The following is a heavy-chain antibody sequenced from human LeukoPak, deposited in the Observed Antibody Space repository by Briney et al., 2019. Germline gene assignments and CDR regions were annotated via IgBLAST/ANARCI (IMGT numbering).Heavy chain of an antibody. J-gene: IGHJ3*02. CDR1: GFTVSSNY. V-gene: IGHV3-53*04. CDR3: ARELYYYGRDAFDI. CDR2: IYSGGST. Sequence: GGSLRLSCAASGFTVSSNYMSWVRQAPGKGLEWVSVIYSGGSTYYADSVKGRFTISRYNSKNTLYLQMNSLRAEDTAVYYCARELYYYGRDAFDIWGQGTMVTVSS. D-gene: IGHD3-10*01.